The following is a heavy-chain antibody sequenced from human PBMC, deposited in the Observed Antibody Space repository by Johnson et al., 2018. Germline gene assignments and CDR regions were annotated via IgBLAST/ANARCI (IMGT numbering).Heavy chain of an antibody. CDR3: ARDGGATADYYYYYMDV. CDR1: GFTFSSYA. D-gene: IGHD5-24*01. CDR2: ISYDGSNK. Sequence: EQLVEAGGGVVQHRRSRRLCCAASGFTFSSYAMHWVRQAPGKGLEWGAVISYDGSNKYYADSVKGRFTISRDNSKNTLYLQMNSLRAGDTAVYYWARDGGATADYYYYYMDVWGKGTTVTVSS. V-gene: IGHV3-30-3*01. J-gene: IGHJ6*03.